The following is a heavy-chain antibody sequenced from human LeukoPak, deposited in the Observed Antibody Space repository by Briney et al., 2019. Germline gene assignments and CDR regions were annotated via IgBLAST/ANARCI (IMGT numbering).Heavy chain of an antibody. D-gene: IGHD3-9*01. J-gene: IGHJ4*02. CDR1: GFTFSNYA. Sequence: PGGSLRLSCAASGFTFSNYAMSWVRQAPGKGLEWVSAITGGGSGIYYADSMKSRFTISRDNSKNTLYLQINSLRAEDTAVYYCAKWGDYDVLTGYYDSDYWGQGTLVTVSS. CDR2: ITGGGSGI. CDR3: AKWGDYDVLTGYYDSDY. V-gene: IGHV3-23*01.